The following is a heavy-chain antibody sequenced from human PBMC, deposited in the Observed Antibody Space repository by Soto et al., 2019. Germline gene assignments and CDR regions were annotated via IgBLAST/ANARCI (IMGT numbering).Heavy chain of an antibody. CDR3: AKDSTLTSRYSDY. CDR2: VSPSGYST. Sequence: EVQLLESGGDLVQPGGSLRLSCAASGFTFSKYDMNWVRQAPGKGLEWVSSVSPSGYSTYYADSVRGRFTISRDNSKNTLYLQMDSLTAEDTALYYCAKDSTLTSRYSDYWGQGTLVTVSS. V-gene: IGHV3-23*01. D-gene: IGHD2-2*01. CDR1: GFTFSKYD. J-gene: IGHJ4*02.